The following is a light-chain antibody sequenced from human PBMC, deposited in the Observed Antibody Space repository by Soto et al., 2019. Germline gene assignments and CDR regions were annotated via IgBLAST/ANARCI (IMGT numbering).Light chain of an antibody. CDR1: QSVSSSY. Sequence: EIVLTQSPGTLSLSPGERATVSCRASQSVSSSYLAWYQQKPGQAPRLLIYGPSTRATGIPARFSGSGSGTDFTLIISSLEPEDFAFYYCQQGNTWPWTFGQGTKVDI. V-gene: IGKV3D-20*02. CDR3: QQGNTWPWT. J-gene: IGKJ1*01. CDR2: GPS.